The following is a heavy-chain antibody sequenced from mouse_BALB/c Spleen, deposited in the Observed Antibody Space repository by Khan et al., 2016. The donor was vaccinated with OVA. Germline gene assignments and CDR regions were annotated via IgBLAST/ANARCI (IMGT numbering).Heavy chain of an antibody. J-gene: IGHJ3*01. V-gene: IGHV1S132*01. D-gene: IGHD2-1*01. Sequence: QIQLVQSGAELVKPGASVKLSCKTSGYTFTSYWIQWVKQRPGQGLGWIGEIFPGTGTTYYNENFKGKATLTIDTSSTTAYMQLSSLTSEDSAVYFCARGYFGNYAFAYWGHGTLVTVSA. CDR1: GYTFTSYW. CDR2: IFPGTGTT. CDR3: ARGYFGNYAFAY.